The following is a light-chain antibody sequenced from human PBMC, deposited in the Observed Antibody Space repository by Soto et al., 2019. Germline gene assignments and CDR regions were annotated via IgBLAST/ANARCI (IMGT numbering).Light chain of an antibody. V-gene: IGKV3-11*01. Sequence: EIVLTQSPATLSLSPGERATLSCRASQSVSSYLAWYQQKPGQAPRLLIYDASNRATGIPARFSGSGSGTDFPLPISSLEPGDFAVYYCQQRRNWPLTFGGGTKVEIK. J-gene: IGKJ4*01. CDR2: DAS. CDR1: QSVSSY. CDR3: QQRRNWPLT.